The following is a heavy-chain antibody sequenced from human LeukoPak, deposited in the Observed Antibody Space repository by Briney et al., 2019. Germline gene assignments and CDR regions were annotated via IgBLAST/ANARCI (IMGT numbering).Heavy chain of an antibody. CDR3: AKVAPASSGYPDFDY. CDR2: IVHDGNNK. CDR1: GFTFKSYG. J-gene: IGHJ4*02. D-gene: IGHD3-22*01. V-gene: IGHV3-30*18. Sequence: GSLRLPCAASGFTFKSYGLPWVRQAPGQGLELVAVIVHDGNNKYYADSVKGRFTISRDNSKNTLYLQMNSLRAEDTAVYYCAKVAPASSGYPDFDYWGQGTLVTVSS.